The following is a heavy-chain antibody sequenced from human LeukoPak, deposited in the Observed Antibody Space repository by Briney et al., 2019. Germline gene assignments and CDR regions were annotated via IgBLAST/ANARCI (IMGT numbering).Heavy chain of an antibody. V-gene: IGHV3-30*04. J-gene: IGHJ4*02. CDR1: GFTFGDYA. Sequence: GRSLRLSCTASGFTFGDYAMSWVRQAPGKGLEWVAVISYDGSNKYYADSVKGRFTISRDNSKNTLYLQMNSLRAEDTAVYYCASSSRVTTGRYFDYWGQGTLVTVSS. CDR3: ASSSRVTTGRYFDY. CDR2: ISYDGSNK. D-gene: IGHD4-11*01.